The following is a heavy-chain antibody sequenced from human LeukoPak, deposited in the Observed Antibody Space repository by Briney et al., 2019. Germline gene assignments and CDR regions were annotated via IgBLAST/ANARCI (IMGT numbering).Heavy chain of an antibody. Sequence: TSETLSLTCTVSGDSISNYYWSWIRQPPGKGLEWIAYIHYSGHTNSNPSLKSRVTISIDTSKSQFSLKLSSVTAADTAVYYCARSYGGYNAFDIWGQGTMVTVSS. CDR2: IHYSGHT. D-gene: IGHD4-17*01. CDR1: GDSISNYY. CDR3: ARSYGGYNAFDI. J-gene: IGHJ3*02. V-gene: IGHV4-59*08.